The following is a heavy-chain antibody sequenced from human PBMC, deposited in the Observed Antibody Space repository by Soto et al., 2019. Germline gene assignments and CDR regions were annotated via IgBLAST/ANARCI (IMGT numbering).Heavy chain of an antibody. Sequence: PGGSLRLSCAASGFTFSSIAMTWVRQAPGKGLEWVSGISCSGGSTYYANSVKGRFTISRDNSKNTMYLQMNSLSAEDTAVYYCAKGVRSYYYYCMDVWGQGTTVTVSS. D-gene: IGHD3-22*01. J-gene: IGHJ6*02. V-gene: IGHV3-23*01. CDR1: GFTFSSIA. CDR3: AKGVRSYYYYCMDV. CDR2: ISCSGGST.